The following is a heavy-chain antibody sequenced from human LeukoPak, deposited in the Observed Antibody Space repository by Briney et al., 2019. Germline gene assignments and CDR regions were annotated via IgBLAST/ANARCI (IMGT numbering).Heavy chain of an antibody. Sequence: MPSETLSLTCTVSGGSISSSSYYWGWIRQPPGKGLEWIGSIYYSGSTYYNPSLKSRVTISVDTPKNQFSLKLSSVTAADTAVYYCASYYGSGSERNFDYWGQGTLVTVSS. V-gene: IGHV4-39*01. J-gene: IGHJ4*02. CDR1: GGSISSSSYY. CDR2: IYYSGST. CDR3: ASYYGSGSERNFDY. D-gene: IGHD3-10*01.